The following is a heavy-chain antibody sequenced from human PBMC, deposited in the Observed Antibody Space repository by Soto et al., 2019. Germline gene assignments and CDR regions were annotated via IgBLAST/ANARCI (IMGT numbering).Heavy chain of an antibody. CDR2: INPSSGST. CDR1: GYTFTSYY. Sequence: QVQLVQSGAEVKKPGASVKVSCKASGYTFTSYYMHWVRQAPGQGLEWMGIINPSSGSTGYAQKVQGRGTMTRDTATSTVYMEPSSLGSEDTAVYYCAREREPGYSYWGLEYWGPGPLVTVSS. CDR3: AREREPGYSYWGLEY. V-gene: IGHV1-46*01. D-gene: IGHD5-12*01. J-gene: IGHJ4*02.